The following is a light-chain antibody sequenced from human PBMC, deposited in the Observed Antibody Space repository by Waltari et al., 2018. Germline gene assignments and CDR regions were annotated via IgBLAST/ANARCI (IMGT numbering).Light chain of an antibody. CDR2: DAS. V-gene: IGKV3-20*01. CDR3: QHYVTLPAT. Sequence: EIVFTQSPGTLSFSPGERATLSCRTSQSLSRPLAWYQQKPGQAPRLLIYDASRRATGIPDRFIGSGSGTDCSLTISRLEPEDFAVYYCQHYVTLPATFGQGTRVELK. J-gene: IGKJ1*01. CDR1: QSLSRP.